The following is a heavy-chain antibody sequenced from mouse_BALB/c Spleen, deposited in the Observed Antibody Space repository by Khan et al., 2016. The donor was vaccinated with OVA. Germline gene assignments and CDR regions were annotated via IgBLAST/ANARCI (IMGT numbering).Heavy chain of an antibody. CDR2: VWGDGCT. CDR1: GFSLTSYA. V-gene: IGHV2-3*01. CDR3: AKFYYGGVSNWYFDV. Sequence: QVQLKESGPGLVAPSHSLSITCTVSGFSLTSYAVSWVRQPPGKSLEWLGVVWGDGCTNYHSALRSRLSSSKDHSKSQVFLKLNSLQTDDPATYYCAKFYYGGVSNWYFDVWGAGTTVTVSS. J-gene: IGHJ1*01. D-gene: IGHD1-1*02.